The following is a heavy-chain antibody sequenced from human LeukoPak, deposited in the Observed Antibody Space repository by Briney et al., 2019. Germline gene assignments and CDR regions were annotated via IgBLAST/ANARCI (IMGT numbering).Heavy chain of an antibody. CDR3: ARAGYSSGWPHYYYYYYMDV. CDR1: GYTFTSYG. D-gene: IGHD6-19*01. J-gene: IGHJ6*03. CDR2: ISAYNGNT. Sequence: GASVKVSCKASGYTFTSYGISWVRQAPGQGLEWMGWISAYNGNTGYAQKFQGRVTITRNTSISTAYMELSSLRSEDTAVYYCARAGYSSGWPHYYYYYYMDVWGKGTTVTVSS. V-gene: IGHV1-8*03.